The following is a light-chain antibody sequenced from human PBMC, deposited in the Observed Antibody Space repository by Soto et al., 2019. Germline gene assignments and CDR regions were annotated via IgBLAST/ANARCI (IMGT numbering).Light chain of an antibody. J-gene: IGKJ2*01. CDR1: QTISTW. CDR2: DAS. CDR3: QQYTNANHPKL. Sequence: IKVTHSAPALSASVRDRVTITCRASQTISTWMAWYQQKPGKAPKLLVYDASTLQSGVASRFSGSGSGTEFTLIISGLHPDAYDTLHCQQYTNANHPKLFGQ. V-gene: IGKV1-5*01.